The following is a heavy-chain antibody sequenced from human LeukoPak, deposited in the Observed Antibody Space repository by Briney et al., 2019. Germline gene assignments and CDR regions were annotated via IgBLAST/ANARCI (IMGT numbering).Heavy chain of an antibody. Sequence: GGSLRLSCAASGFTFSSYSMNWVRQAPGKGLEWVSYISSSSSTIYYADSEKGRFTISRDNAKNSLYLQMNSLRAEDTAVYYCARDNQYCSGGSCYPGFFDYWGQGTLVTVSS. V-gene: IGHV3-48*01. CDR3: ARDNQYCSGGSCYPGFFDY. J-gene: IGHJ4*02. D-gene: IGHD2-15*01. CDR1: GFTFSSYS. CDR2: ISSSSSTI.